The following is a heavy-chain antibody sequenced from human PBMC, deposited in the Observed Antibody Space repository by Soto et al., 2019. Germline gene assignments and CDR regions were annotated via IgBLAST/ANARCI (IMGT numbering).Heavy chain of an antibody. Sequence: SETLSLTCTVSGGSISSCDWSGCRQPPGKGLEWIGYIYYSGSTNYNPSLKSRVTISVDTSKNQLSLKLSSVTAADTAVYYCARQCPPSWFDPWGQGTLVTVSS. D-gene: IGHD6-19*01. CDR2: IYYSGST. J-gene: IGHJ5*02. CDR1: GGSISSCD. V-gene: IGHV4-59*01. CDR3: ARQCPPSWFDP.